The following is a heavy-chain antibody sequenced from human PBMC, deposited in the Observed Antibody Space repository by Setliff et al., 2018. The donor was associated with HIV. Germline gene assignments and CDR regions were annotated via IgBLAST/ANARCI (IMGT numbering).Heavy chain of an antibody. Sequence: SETLSLTCTVSGGSISIGGYYWGWIRQHPGKGLEWIGYIYHNGSTYYNPSLKSRVIISVDTSKDQFSLKLSSVTAADTAVYYCARGGGSRAATSSYYYMDVWGKGTTVTVSS. CDR3: ARGGGSRAATSSYYYMDV. V-gene: IGHV4-31*03. J-gene: IGHJ6*03. CDR1: GGSISIGGYY. CDR2: IYHNGST. D-gene: IGHD2-15*01.